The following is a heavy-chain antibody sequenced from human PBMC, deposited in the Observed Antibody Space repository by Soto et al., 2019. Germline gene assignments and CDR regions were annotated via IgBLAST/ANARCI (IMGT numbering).Heavy chain of an antibody. CDR2: IYPGDSDT. V-gene: IGHV5-51*01. J-gene: IGHJ6*02. Sequence: GESLKISCKGSGYSFTSYWIGWVRQMPGKGLEWMGIIYPGDSDTRYSPSFQGQVTISADKSISTAYLQWSSLKASDTAMYYCARHFASIAATHRMDVWGQGTTVTVSS. D-gene: IGHD6-6*01. CDR3: ARHFASIAATHRMDV. CDR1: GYSFTSYW.